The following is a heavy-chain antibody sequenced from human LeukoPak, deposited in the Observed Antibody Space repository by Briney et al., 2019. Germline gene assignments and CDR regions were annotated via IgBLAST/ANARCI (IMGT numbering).Heavy chain of an antibody. V-gene: IGHV4-30-4*01. CDR1: GGSISSGDYY. CDR3: ARDRYYYDSSGYYGYYYYGMDV. J-gene: IGHJ6*02. Sequence: SETLSLTCTVSGGSISSGDYYWSWIRQPPGKGLEWIGYIYYSGSTYYNPSLKSRVTISVDTSKNQFSLKLSSVTAADTAVYYCARDRYYYDSSGYYGYYYYGMDVWGQGTTVTVSS. D-gene: IGHD3-22*01. CDR2: IYYSGST.